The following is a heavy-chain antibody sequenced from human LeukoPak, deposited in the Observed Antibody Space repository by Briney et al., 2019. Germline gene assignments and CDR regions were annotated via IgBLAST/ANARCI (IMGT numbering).Heavy chain of an antibody. V-gene: IGHV4-59*01. CDR2: IYYSGST. CDR3: ARETCSGGSCFQFDF. J-gene: IGHJ4*02. D-gene: IGHD2-15*01. CDR1: GDSISNYY. Sequence: PSETLSLTCTVPGDSISNYYWSWIRQSPGKGLEWIGYIYYSGSTNYNPSLKSRVTISVDTSKNQFSLKLSSVTAADTAVYYCARETCSGGSCFQFDFWGQGTLVTVSS.